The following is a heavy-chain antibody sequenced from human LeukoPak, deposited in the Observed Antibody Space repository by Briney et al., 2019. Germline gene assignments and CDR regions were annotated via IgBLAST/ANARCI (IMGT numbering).Heavy chain of an antibody. J-gene: IGHJ4*02. D-gene: IGHD2-2*01. CDR3: AKGVVVVPAATYYFDY. CDR2: ISGSGGST. CDR1: GFTFSSYA. Sequence: QPGGSLRLSCAASGFTFSSYAMSWVRQAPGKGLEWVSAISGSGGSTYYADSVKGRFTISRDNSKNTLYLQTNSLRAEDTAVYYCAKGVVVVPAATYYFDYWGQGTLVTVSS. V-gene: IGHV3-23*01.